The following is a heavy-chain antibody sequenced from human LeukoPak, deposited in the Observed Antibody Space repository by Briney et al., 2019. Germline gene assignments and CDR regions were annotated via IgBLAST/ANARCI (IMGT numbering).Heavy chain of an antibody. V-gene: IGHV1-46*01. J-gene: IGHJ4*02. CDR3: ARDEYLDY. Sequence: ASVKVSCKASGGTFSSYAISWVRQAPGQGLEWMGIINPSGGSTSYAQKFQGRVTMTRDTSTSTVYMELSSLRSEDTAVYYCARDEYLDYWGQGTLVTVSS. CDR1: GGTFSSYA. CDR2: INPSGGST.